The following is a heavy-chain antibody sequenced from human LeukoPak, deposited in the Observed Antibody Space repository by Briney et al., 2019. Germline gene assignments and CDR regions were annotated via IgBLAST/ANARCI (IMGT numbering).Heavy chain of an antibody. CDR1: GGTFSSYA. D-gene: IGHD3-22*01. CDR2: IIPIFGTA. CDR3: ARTLYDSSGYYFGWGPGGGSVKYYYYMDV. Sequence: ASVKVSCKASGGTFSSYAISWVRQAPGQGLEWMGGIIPIFGTANYAQKFQGRVTITADESTSTAYMELSSLRSEDTAVYYCARTLYDSSGYYFGWGPGGGSVKYYYYMDVWGKGTTVTVSS. J-gene: IGHJ6*03. V-gene: IGHV1-69*01.